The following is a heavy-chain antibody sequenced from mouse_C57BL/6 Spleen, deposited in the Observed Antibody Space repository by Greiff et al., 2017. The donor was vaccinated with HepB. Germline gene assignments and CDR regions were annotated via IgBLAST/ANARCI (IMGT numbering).Heavy chain of an antibody. CDR1: GYTFTSYW. CDR3: ARSDDYDGFAY. D-gene: IGHD2-4*01. CDR2: IDPSDSYT. V-gene: IGHV1-59*01. J-gene: IGHJ3*01. Sequence: VQLQQPGAELVRPGTSVKLSCKASGYTFTSYWMHWVKQRPGQGLEWIGVIDPSDSYTNYNQKFKGKATFTVATSSSTAYMQLSSLTSEDSAVYYCARSDDYDGFAYWGQGTLVTVSA.